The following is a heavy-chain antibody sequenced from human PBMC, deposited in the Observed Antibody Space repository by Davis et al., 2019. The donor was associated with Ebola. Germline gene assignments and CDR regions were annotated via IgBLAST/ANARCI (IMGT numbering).Heavy chain of an antibody. CDR2: IRQDGSEE. V-gene: IGHV3-7*01. CDR3: ARTPLVSFGMDV. D-gene: IGHD1-26*01. J-gene: IGHJ6*02. CDR1: GFAFNTYG. Sequence: GESLKISCVASGFAFNTYGMHWVRQAPGKGLEWVANIRQDGSEEYYMDSVKGRFTISRDNAKNSLYLQMDSLRAEDTAVYYCARTPLVSFGMDVWGQGTTVTVYS.